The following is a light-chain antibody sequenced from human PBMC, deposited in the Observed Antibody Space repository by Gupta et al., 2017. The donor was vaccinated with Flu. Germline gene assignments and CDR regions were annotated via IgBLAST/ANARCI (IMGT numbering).Light chain of an antibody. J-gene: IGKJ2*01. CDR2: QAS. CDR3: HQYDTYPYT. CDR1: QTIGRW. Sequence: GDRVTIPCRASQTIGRWLAWFQQKPGKTPKLLIYQASDLESGVPPRFSGRGSGTEFTLTIRGLQPEDSATYYCHQYDTYPYTFGQGTRLEVK. V-gene: IGKV1-5*03.